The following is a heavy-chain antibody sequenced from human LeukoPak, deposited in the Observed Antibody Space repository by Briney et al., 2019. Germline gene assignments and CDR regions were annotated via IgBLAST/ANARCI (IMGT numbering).Heavy chain of an antibody. CDR2: IYTSGST. J-gene: IGHJ4*02. CDR3: ARGPSHDYYPSHFDY. V-gene: IGHV4-4*07. CDR1: GGSISSYY. D-gene: IGHD3-16*01. Sequence: SETLSLTCTVSGGSISSYYWSWIRQPAGKGLEWIGRIYTSGSTNYNPLLKSRVTMSVDTSKNQFSLKLSSVTAADTAVYYCARGPSHDYYPSHFDYWGQGTLVTVSS.